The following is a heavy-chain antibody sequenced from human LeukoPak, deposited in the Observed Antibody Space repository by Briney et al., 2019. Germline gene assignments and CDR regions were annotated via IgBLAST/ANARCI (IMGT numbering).Heavy chain of an antibody. J-gene: IGHJ6*03. CDR3: ASRHSKQQPYYYYMDI. CDR2: IYSNGGT. D-gene: IGHD6-13*01. Sequence: RASQTLSLTCTVSGDSISSGSYYWSWIRQPAGKGLEWIGRIYSNGGTKFNPSLKSRVTISLDTSKNQFSLKLSSATAADTAVYYCASRHSKQQPYYYYMDIWGKGTTVTVSS. CDR1: GDSISSGSYY. V-gene: IGHV4-61*02.